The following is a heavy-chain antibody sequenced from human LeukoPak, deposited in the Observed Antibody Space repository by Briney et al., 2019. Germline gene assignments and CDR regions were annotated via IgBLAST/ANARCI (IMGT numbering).Heavy chain of an antibody. V-gene: IGHV4-30-2*01. J-gene: IGHJ6*02. CDR1: GGSISSCGYS. CDR2: IYHSGST. CDR3: ASGRIPGYYYGMDV. D-gene: IGHD1-1*01. Sequence: SQTLSLTCAVSGGSISSCGYSWSWIRQPPGKGLEWIGYIYHSGSTYYNPSLKSRVTISVDRSKNQFSLKLSSVTAADTAVYYRASGRIPGYYYGMDVWGQGTTVTVSS.